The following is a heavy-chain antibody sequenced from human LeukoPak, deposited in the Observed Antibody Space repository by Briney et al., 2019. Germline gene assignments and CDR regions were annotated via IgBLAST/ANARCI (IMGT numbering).Heavy chain of an antibody. CDR1: GYSISSGYY. Sequence: SETLSLTCTVSGYSISSGYYWGWIRQPLGKGLEWIGSIYHSGSAYYNPSLKSRVTISVDTSKNQFSLKLSSVTAADTAVYYCAREGAVAVSYYYYGMDVWGQGTTVTVSS. CDR3: AREGAVAVSYYYYGMDV. CDR2: IYHSGSA. V-gene: IGHV4-38-2*02. J-gene: IGHJ6*02. D-gene: IGHD6-19*01.